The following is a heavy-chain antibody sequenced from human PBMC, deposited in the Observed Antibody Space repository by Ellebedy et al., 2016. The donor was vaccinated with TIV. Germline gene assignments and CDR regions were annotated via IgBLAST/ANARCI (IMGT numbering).Heavy chain of an antibody. Sequence: GESLKISCAASRFTFSSYDMHWVRQPTGKGLEWVSGITSAGDTYYPGSVKGRFTISRENAKNSLYLQMNSLRAGDTAVYYCARGPYYGHFDYWGQGTLVTVSS. V-gene: IGHV3-13*01. CDR2: ITSAGDT. D-gene: IGHD3-22*01. J-gene: IGHJ4*02. CDR3: ARGPYYGHFDY. CDR1: RFTFSSYD.